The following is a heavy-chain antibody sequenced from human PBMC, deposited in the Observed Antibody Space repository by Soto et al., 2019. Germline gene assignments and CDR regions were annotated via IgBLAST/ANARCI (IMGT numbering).Heavy chain of an antibody. CDR2: ISAYNGNT. V-gene: IGHV1-18*04. J-gene: IGHJ6*02. CDR3: ASGELRFLEWFPFSYYYYGMDV. D-gene: IGHD3-3*01. Sequence: ASVKVSCKASGYTFTSYGISWVRQAPGQGLEWMGWISAYNGNTNYAQKLQGRVTMTTDTSTSTAYMELRSLRSDDTAVYYRASGELRFLEWFPFSYYYYGMDVWRQGTTVTVSS. CDR1: GYTFTSYG.